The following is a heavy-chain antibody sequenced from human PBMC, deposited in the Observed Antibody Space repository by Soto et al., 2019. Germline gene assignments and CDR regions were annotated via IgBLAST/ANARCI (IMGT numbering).Heavy chain of an antibody. V-gene: IGHV1-8*01. J-gene: IGHJ6*03. CDR3: AREWYGSGSYYNDYYYYYMDV. CDR1: GYTFTSYD. D-gene: IGHD3-10*01. Sequence: ASVKVSCKASGYTFTSYDMNWVRQATGQGLEWMGWMNPNSGNTGYAQKFQGRVTMTRNTSISTAYMELSSLRSEDTAVYYCAREWYGSGSYYNDYYYYYMDVWGKGTTVTSP. CDR2: MNPNSGNT.